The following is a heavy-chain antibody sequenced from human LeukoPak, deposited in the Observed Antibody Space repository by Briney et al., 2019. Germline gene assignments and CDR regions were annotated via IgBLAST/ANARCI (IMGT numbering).Heavy chain of an antibody. CDR3: ARDQGDIVAYYYYGVDV. D-gene: IGHD2-15*01. V-gene: IGHV1-69*13. Sequence: GASVKVSCKASGGTFSSYAISWVRQAPGQGLEWMGGIIPIFGTANYAQEFQGRVTITADESTSTAYMELSSLRSEDTAVYYCARDQGDIVAYYYYGVDVWGQGTTVTVSS. CDR2: IIPIFGTA. CDR1: GGTFSSYA. J-gene: IGHJ6*02.